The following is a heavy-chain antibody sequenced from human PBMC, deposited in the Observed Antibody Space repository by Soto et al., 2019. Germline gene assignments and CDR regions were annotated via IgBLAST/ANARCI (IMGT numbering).Heavy chain of an antibody. D-gene: IGHD3-22*01. CDR2: INPSGGST. Sequence: GASVKVSCKASGYTFTSYYMHWVRQAPGQGLEWMGIINPSGGSTSYAQKFQGRVTMTRDTSTSTVYMELSSLRSEDTAVYYCARSPFYYYDSSGFPTRGYYFDYWGQGTLVTVSS. J-gene: IGHJ4*02. CDR1: GYTFTSYY. V-gene: IGHV1-46*01. CDR3: ARSPFYYYDSSGFPTRGYYFDY.